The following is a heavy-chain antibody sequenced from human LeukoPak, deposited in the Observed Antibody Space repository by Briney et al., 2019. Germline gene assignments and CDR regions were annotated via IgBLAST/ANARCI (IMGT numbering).Heavy chain of an antibody. Sequence: SETLSLTCAVYGGSFSGYYWTWIRQPPGKGLEWIGEIIDTGSTKYNSSLKSRVTISVDTSKNQFSLSLDFVTAADTAVYYCARGLASGYPPIPFDYWGQGTLVTVSS. D-gene: IGHD3-3*01. CDR2: IIDTGST. CDR1: GGSFSGYY. V-gene: IGHV4-34*12. J-gene: IGHJ4*02. CDR3: ARGLASGYPPIPFDY.